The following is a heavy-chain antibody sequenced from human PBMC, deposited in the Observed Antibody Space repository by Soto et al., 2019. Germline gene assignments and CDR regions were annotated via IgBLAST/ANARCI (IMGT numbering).Heavy chain of an antibody. Sequence: GGSLRLSCAASGFTFSSYSMNWVRQAPGKGLEWVSSISSSSIYIYYADSVKGRFTISRDNAKNSLYLQMNSLRAEDTAVYYCARGATVTSDAFDIWGQGTMVTVSS. CDR1: GFTFSSYS. V-gene: IGHV3-21*01. J-gene: IGHJ3*02. CDR3: ARGATVTSDAFDI. CDR2: ISSSSIYI. D-gene: IGHD4-4*01.